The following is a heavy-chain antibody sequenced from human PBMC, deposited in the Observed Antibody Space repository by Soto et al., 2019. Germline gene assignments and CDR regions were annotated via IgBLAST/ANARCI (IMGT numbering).Heavy chain of an antibody. J-gene: IGHJ6*02. V-gene: IGHV3-30*03. Sequence: QVQLVESGGGVVQPGRSLRLSCAASGFTFNSYGMHWVRQGPGNGLEWVAFISYDSTKTYYADSVKGRFTISRDNSNSALYVKMNSLRGEDTAVYYCSRTRSAWSDFHYSSLDVWGQGTTVTVSS. CDR1: GFTFNSYG. CDR2: ISYDSTKT. D-gene: IGHD2-15*01. CDR3: SRTRSAWSDFHYSSLDV.